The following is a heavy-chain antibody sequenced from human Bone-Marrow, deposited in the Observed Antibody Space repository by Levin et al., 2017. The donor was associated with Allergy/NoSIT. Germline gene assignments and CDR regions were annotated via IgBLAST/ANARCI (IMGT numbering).Heavy chain of an antibody. CDR3: ARGRDGYKSHFDY. J-gene: IGHJ4*02. Sequence: SCIVSGDSIRSNHFFWGWIRQPPGKGLQWIGYVYYGGTTFFNPSLESRVSMSVDTSNNHFSLKLKSVTAADTAVYYCARGRDGYKSHFDYWGQGTLVSVSS. V-gene: IGHV4-39*07. CDR2: VYYGGTT. CDR1: GDSIRSNHF. D-gene: IGHD5-24*01.